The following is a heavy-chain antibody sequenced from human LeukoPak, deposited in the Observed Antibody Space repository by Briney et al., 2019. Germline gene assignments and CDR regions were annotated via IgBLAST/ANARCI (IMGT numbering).Heavy chain of an antibody. CDR1: GFTFTDYH. CDR2: ISSSGSTT. CDR3: VRDDYGSGTYYF. Sequence: PGGSLILSCAASGFTFTDYHMSWIRQAPGKGLEWVSHISSSGSTTYYADSVKGRFTISRDNAKNSLYLQTNSLRAEDTAVYYCVRDDYGSGTYYFWGQGTLVTVSS. D-gene: IGHD3-10*01. V-gene: IGHV3-11*01. J-gene: IGHJ4*02.